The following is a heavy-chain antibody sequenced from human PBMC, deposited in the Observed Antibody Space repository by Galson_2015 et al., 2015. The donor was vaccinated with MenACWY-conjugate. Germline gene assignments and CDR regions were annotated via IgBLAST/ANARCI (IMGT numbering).Heavy chain of an antibody. CDR1: GDTVSTHT. V-gene: IGHV1-69*02. CDR2: IIPIIGMP. D-gene: IGHD2-15*01. CDR3: ARRNCSDAACPFDS. Sequence: SVKVSCKAPGDTVSTHTICWIRQAPGQGLEWLGRIIPIIGMPRYGPNFRGRVTITADKATRTTYMQLDSLTSDDTAVYYCARRNCSDAACPFDSWGQGTLVTVSS. J-gene: IGHJ4*02.